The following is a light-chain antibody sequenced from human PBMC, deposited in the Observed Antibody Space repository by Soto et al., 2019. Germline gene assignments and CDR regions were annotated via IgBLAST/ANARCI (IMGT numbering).Light chain of an antibody. J-gene: IGKJ3*01. CDR1: EGISNY. V-gene: IGKV1-27*01. CDR2: AAS. CDR3: QKYNSVPRT. Sequence: DIQMTQSPSSLSASVGDRVTLTCRASEGISNYLAWYQQKPGKVPKLLIYAASTLQSGVPSRFSGSGSGTEFTPTINSLQPEDVAIYYCQKYNSVPRTFGPGTKVDIK.